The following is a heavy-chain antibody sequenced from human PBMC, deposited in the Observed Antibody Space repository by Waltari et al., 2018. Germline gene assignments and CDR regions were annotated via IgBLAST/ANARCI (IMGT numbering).Heavy chain of an antibody. V-gene: IGHV1-69-2*01. J-gene: IGHJ3*01. CDR1: GDTFTDNY. CDR2: LDPEDGQA. Sequence: EVQLLQSGAEVKKPGTPVKISCKVSGDTFTDNYIHWVHQAPGKGLQWMGLLDPEDGQAVYAEKFQGRVTMTADTSIHTSYMELTSLTSEDTAFYYCAAALGGGISTSRPFHFWGQGTMITVSS. D-gene: IGHD3-10*01. CDR3: AAALGGGISTSRPFHF.